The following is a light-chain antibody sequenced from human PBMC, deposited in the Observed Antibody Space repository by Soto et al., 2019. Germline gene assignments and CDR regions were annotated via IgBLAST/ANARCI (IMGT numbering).Light chain of an antibody. CDR3: AAWDDSLSGPWV. Sequence: QSALTQPPSASGTPGQRVTISCSGSSSNIGSNYVYWYQQLPGTAPKLLIYRNNQRPSGVPDRFSGSKSGTSASLAIRGLRSGDESVYYCAAWDDSLSGPWVFGGGTKVTVL. CDR2: RNN. CDR1: SSNIGSNY. V-gene: IGLV1-47*01. J-gene: IGLJ3*02.